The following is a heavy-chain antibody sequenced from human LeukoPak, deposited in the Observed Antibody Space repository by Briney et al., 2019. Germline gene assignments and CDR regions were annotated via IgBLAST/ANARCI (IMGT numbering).Heavy chain of an antibody. Sequence: SETLSLTCAVYGGSFSGYYWSWIRQPQGKGLEWIGYIYYSGSTNYNPSLKSRVTISVDTSKNQFSLKLTSVTAADTAVYYCAREDAQEGTNAFDIWGQGTMVTVSS. D-gene: IGHD2-2*01. CDR2: IYYSGST. J-gene: IGHJ3*02. V-gene: IGHV4-59*01. CDR3: AREDAQEGTNAFDI. CDR1: GGSFSGYY.